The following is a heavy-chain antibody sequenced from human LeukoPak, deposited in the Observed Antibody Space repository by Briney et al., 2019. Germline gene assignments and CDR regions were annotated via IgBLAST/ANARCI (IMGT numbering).Heavy chain of an antibody. Sequence: SVKVSCKASGGTFSSCAISWVRQAPGQGLEWMGGIIPISGTANYAQKFQGRVTITADESTSTAYMELSGLRSEDTAVYYCARIDYYDSSGYYGTAFDIWGQGTMVTVSS. V-gene: IGHV1-69*01. CDR3: ARIDYYDSSGYYGTAFDI. J-gene: IGHJ3*02. D-gene: IGHD3-22*01. CDR1: GGTFSSCA. CDR2: IIPISGTA.